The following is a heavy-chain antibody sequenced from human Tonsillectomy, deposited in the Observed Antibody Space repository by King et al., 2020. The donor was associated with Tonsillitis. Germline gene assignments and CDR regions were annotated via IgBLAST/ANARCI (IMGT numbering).Heavy chain of an antibody. CDR3: ARGDGSSGYYLFFEY. CDR2: ISYDGSNK. CDR1: GFTFISYG. V-gene: IGHV3-33*05. J-gene: IGHJ4*02. Sequence: VQLVESGGGVVQPGRSLRLSCAASGFTFISYGMHWVRQAPGKGLEWVAVISYDGSNKYYADSVKGRFTISRDNSKNTLFLRMNSLRAEDTAVYYCARGDGSSGYYLFFEYWGQGTLVTVSS. D-gene: IGHD3-22*01.